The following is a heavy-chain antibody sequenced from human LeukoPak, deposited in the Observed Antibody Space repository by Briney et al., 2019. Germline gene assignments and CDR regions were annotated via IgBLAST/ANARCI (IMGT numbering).Heavy chain of an antibody. CDR3: AREIGPFPRYYFDY. J-gene: IGHJ4*02. V-gene: IGHV1-69*13. CDR2: IIPIFGTA. Sequence: SVTVSCKASGGTFSSYAISWVRQAPGQGLEWMGGIIPIFGTANYAQKFQGRVTITADESTSTAYMELSSLRSEDTAVYYCAREIGPFPRYYFDYWGQGTLVTVSS. D-gene: IGHD2-21*01. CDR1: GGTFSSYA.